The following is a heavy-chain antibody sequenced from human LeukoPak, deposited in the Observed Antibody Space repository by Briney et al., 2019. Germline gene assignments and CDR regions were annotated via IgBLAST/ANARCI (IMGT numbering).Heavy chain of an antibody. J-gene: IGHJ4*02. V-gene: IGHV4-39*02. Sequence: SETLSLTCTVSGGSISSSSYYWDWIRQPPGKGLEWIGSIYYSGSTYYNPSLKSRVTISVDTSQNQFSLKLSSVTAADTAVYYCARERFGESYFDYWGQGTLVTVSS. D-gene: IGHD3-10*01. CDR1: GGSISSSSYY. CDR3: ARERFGESYFDY. CDR2: IYYSGST.